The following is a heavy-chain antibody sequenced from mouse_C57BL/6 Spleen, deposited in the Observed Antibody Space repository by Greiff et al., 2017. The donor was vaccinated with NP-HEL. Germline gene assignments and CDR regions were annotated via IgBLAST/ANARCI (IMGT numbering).Heavy chain of an antibody. CDR3: ARPHYYGSSHWYFDV. Sequence: VKLQQSGAELARPGASVKLSCKASGYTFTSYGISWVKQRTGQGLEWIGEIYPRSGNTYYNEKFKGKATLTADKSSSTAYMELRSLTSEDSAVYFCARPHYYGSSHWYFDVWGTGTTVTVSS. V-gene: IGHV1-81*01. CDR1: GYTFTSYG. CDR2: IYPRSGNT. D-gene: IGHD1-1*01. J-gene: IGHJ1*03.